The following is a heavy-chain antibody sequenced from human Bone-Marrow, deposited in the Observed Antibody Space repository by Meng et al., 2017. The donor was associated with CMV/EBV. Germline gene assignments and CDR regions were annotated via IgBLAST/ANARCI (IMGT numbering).Heavy chain of an antibody. J-gene: IGHJ6*01. D-gene: IGHD3-3*01. CDR1: GFTFSDYY. CDR2: ISSSGSTI. CDR3: ARVNGAEYYDFWSGYFDDYGMDV. Sequence: GGSLRLSCAASGFTFSDYYMSWIRQAPGKGLEWVSYISSSGSTIYYADSVKGRFTISRDNAKNSLYLQMNSLRAEDTAVYYCARVNGAEYYDFWSGYFDDYGMDVWGQGTTVNVAS. V-gene: IGHV3-11*04.